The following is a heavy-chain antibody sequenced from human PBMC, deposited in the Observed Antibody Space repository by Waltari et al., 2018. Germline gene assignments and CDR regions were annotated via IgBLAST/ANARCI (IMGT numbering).Heavy chain of an antibody. CDR3: AQTSSSEGDFDY. Sequence: QVQLQQWGAGLLKPSETLSLTCAVYGGSFSGYYWSWIRQPPGKGLEWIGEINHSGSTNYNPSLKSRVTISVDTSKNQFSLKLSSVTAADTAVYYCAQTSSSEGDFDYWGQGTLVTVSS. V-gene: IGHV4-34*01. D-gene: IGHD6-13*01. J-gene: IGHJ4*02. CDR1: GGSFSGYY. CDR2: INHSGST.